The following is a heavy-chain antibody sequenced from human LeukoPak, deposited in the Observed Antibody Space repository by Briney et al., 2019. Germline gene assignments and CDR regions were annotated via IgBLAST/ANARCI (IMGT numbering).Heavy chain of an antibody. CDR3: ARGLGRDGYKTFDY. CDR1: GGSISSYY. J-gene: IGHJ4*02. Sequence: SETLPLTCTVSGGSISSYYWSWIRQPPGKGLEWIGYIYYSGSTNYNPSLKSRVTISVDTSKNQFSLKLSSVTAADTAVYYCARGLGRDGYKTFDYWGQGTLVTVSS. V-gene: IGHV4-59*01. D-gene: IGHD5-24*01. CDR2: IYYSGST.